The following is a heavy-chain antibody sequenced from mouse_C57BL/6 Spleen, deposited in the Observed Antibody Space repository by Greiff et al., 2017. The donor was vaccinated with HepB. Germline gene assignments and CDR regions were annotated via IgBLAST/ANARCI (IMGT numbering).Heavy chain of an antibody. CDR1: GFNIKDYY. D-gene: IGHD1-1*01. Sequence: VQLQQSGAELVKPGASVKLSCTASGFNIKDYYMHWVKQRTEQGLEWIGRIDPEDGETKYAPQFQGKATITADTSSNTAYLQLSSLTSEDTAVYYCASRTVVAGAMDYWGQGTSVTVSS. CDR3: ASRTVVAGAMDY. CDR2: IDPEDGET. J-gene: IGHJ4*01. V-gene: IGHV14-2*01.